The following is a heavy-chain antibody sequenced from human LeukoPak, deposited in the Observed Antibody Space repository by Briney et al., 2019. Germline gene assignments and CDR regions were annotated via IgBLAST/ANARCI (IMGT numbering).Heavy chain of an antibody. CDR2: IVVGSGNT. D-gene: IGHD3-22*01. CDR3: ASSHHRYYYDSSGYYSLDY. CDR1: GFTFTSSA. Sequence: ASVKVSCKATGFTFTSSAMLWVREARGQHLEWIGWIVVGSGNTNYAQKFQERVTITRDMSTSTAYMELSSLRSEDTAVYYCASSHHRYYYDSSGYYSLDYWGQGTLVTVSS. J-gene: IGHJ4*02. V-gene: IGHV1-58*02.